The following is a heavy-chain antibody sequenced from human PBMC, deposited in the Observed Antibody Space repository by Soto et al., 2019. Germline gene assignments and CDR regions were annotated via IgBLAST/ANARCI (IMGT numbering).Heavy chain of an antibody. J-gene: IGHJ4*01. V-gene: IGHV1-3*01. CDR3: ERYVSSALDH. CDR2: ISAGSGIT. CDR1: GYTFTSNT. D-gene: IGHD6-6*01. Sequence: ASVKVSCKASGYTFTSNTIHWLRQAPGQRPEWVGWISAGSGITKYSQKSQGRVSITRATSASTAYMELSGLASEETAVYYCERYVSSALDHWGQGTQVNVSS.